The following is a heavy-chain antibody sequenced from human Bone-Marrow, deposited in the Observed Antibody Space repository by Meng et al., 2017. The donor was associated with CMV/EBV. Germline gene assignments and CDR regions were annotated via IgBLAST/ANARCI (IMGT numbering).Heavy chain of an antibody. V-gene: IGHV3-30*02. J-gene: IGHJ6*01. CDR2: IRYDGSNK. Sequence: GGTLSLTWAASGVTFSSYGMHWVRQAPGKGLAWVAFIRYDGSNKYYADSVKGRFTISRDNSKHTLYLQKNSLRAEDTAVYFWARGMVVTSTIPHGLDVWGHGTTVTVSS. CDR1: GVTFSSYG. D-gene: IGHD2-21*02. CDR3: ARGMVVTSTIPHGLDV.